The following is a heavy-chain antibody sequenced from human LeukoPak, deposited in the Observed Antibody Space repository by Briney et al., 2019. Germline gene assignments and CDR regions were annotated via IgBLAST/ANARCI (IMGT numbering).Heavy chain of an antibody. J-gene: IGHJ4*02. CDR3: ARAGRYSYGYKFDT. CDR2: INHSVST. D-gene: IGHD5-18*01. CDR1: GGSFSGYY. Sequence: PSETLSLTCAVYGGSFSGYYWSWIRQPPRKGLEWIGEINHSVSTNYNPSLKSRVTISVDTSKNQFSLNLSSVTSADTAVYYCARAGRYSYGYKFDTWGQGTLVTVSS. V-gene: IGHV4-34*01.